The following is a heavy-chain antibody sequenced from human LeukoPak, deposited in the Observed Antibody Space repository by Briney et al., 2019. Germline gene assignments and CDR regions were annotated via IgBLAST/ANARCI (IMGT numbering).Heavy chain of an antibody. CDR2: IRSSGSGGST. V-gene: IGHV3-23*01. J-gene: IGHJ4*02. D-gene: IGHD3-10*01. CDR1: GFTFSNYA. CDR3: AKDSITMVRGVIPHFDY. Sequence: GGSLRLSCAASGFTFSNYAMNWVRQAPGKGLEWVSVIRSSGSGGSTYYADSVKGRFTISRDNSKNTLYLQMNNLRAEDTAVSYCAKDSITMVRGVIPHFDYWGQGTLVTVSS.